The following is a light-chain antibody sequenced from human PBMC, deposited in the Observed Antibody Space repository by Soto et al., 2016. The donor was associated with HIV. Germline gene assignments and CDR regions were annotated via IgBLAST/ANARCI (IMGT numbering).Light chain of an antibody. CDR3: QAWDTNTYVI. CDR2: QDS. J-gene: IGLJ2*01. CDR1: NLGNKY. Sequence: SFELFQPPSLSVSPGQTASITCSGENLGNKYVCWYQQKPGQSPVLVIHQDSERPSGIPERFSGSNSGNTATLTISGTQAMDEGDYYCQAWDTNTYVIFGGGTKLTVL. V-gene: IGLV3-1*01.